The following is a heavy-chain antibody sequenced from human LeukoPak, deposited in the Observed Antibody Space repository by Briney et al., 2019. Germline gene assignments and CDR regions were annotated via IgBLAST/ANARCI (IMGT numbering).Heavy chain of an antibody. CDR3: ARGPIAAAGIPRYFDY. J-gene: IGHJ4*02. CDR2: INHSGST. Sequence: SETLSLTCAVYGGSFSGYYWSWIRQPPGKGLEWIGEINHSGSTNYNPSLKSRVTISVDTSKNQFSLKMTSVTAADTAVYYCARGPIAAAGIPRYFDYWGQGTLVTVSS. V-gene: IGHV4-34*01. D-gene: IGHD6-13*01. CDR1: GGSFSGYY.